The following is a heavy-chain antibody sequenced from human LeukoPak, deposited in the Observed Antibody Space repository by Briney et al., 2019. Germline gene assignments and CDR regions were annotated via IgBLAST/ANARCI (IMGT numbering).Heavy chain of an antibody. D-gene: IGHD6-6*01. J-gene: IGHJ3*02. CDR1: GGSIGSSPYY. V-gene: IGHV4-39*07. CDR2: IYYSGNT. CDR3: ARVFGSSGAFDI. Sequence: SETLSLTCTVSGGSIGSSPYYWGWIRQPPGEGLEWIANIYYSGNTYYNPSLKSRVTISVDTSKNQFSLKLSSVTAADTAVYYCARVFGSSGAFDIWGQGTMVTVSS.